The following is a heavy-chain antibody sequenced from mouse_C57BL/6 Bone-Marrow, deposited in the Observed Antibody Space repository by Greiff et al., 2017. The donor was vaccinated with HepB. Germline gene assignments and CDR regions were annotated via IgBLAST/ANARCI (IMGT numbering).Heavy chain of an antibody. CDR1: GFTFSDYY. CDR2: INYDGSST. V-gene: IGHV5-16*01. D-gene: IGHD3-2*02. CDR3: ARATRLRGYFDY. J-gene: IGHJ2*01. Sequence: EVKLVESAGGFVQPGSSMKLSCTASGFTFSDYYMAWVRQVPEKGLEWVANINYDGSSTYYLDSLKSRFIISRDNAKNILYLQMSSLKSEDTATYYCARATRLRGYFDYWGQGTTLTVSS.